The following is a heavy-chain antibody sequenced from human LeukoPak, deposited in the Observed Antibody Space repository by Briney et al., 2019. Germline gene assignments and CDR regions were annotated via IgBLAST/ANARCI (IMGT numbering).Heavy chain of an antibody. D-gene: IGHD6-13*01. J-gene: IGHJ4*02. V-gene: IGHV3-74*01. CDR2: INSDGSST. Sequence: GGSLRLSCAASGFTFSSYWVHWVRQAPGKGLVWVSRINSDGSSTSYADSVKGRFTISRDNAKNTLYLQMNSLRAEDTAVYYCARTLYSSSWYILDFDYWGQGTLVTVSS. CDR1: GFTFSSYW. CDR3: ARTLYSSSWYILDFDY.